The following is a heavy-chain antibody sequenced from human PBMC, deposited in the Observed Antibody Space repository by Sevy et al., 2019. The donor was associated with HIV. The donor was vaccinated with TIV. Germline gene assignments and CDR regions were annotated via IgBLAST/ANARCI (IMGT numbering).Heavy chain of an antibody. J-gene: IGHJ4*02. Sequence: GESLKISCVVSGLTFSSDSMNWVRQAPGKGLEWLAYISSSSRTIYYVDSVEGRFTISRDNDKKSVLLQMNNLRDEDSATYYCARDVDTPFVRSFDSWGQGTLVTVSS. CDR1: GLTFSSDS. CDR2: ISSSSRTI. D-gene: IGHD5-18*01. V-gene: IGHV3-48*02. CDR3: ARDVDTPFVRSFDS.